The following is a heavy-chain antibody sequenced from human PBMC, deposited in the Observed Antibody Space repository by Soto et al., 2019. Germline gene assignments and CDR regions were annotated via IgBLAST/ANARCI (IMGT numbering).Heavy chain of an antibody. CDR3: ARERDVDTFDY. CDR1: GGSISSGGYY. V-gene: IGHV4-31*03. Sequence: SETLSLTCTVSGGSISSGGYYWSWIRQHPGKGLEWIGYIYYSGSTYYNPSLKSRVTISVDTSKNQFSLKLSSVTAADTAVYYCARERDVDTFDYWGQGTLVTVYS. J-gene: IGHJ4*02. D-gene: IGHD5-18*01. CDR2: IYYSGST.